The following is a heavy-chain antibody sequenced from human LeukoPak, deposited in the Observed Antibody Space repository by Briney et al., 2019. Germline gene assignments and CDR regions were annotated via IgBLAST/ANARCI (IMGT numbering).Heavy chain of an antibody. CDR1: GFTFSSYS. D-gene: IGHD3-9*01. J-gene: IGHJ4*02. Sequence: GGSLRFSCAASGFTFSSYSMNWVRQAPGKGLEWVSSISSSSDYIFYADSVKGRFTISRDNAKNSLYLQMNSLRAEDTAVYYCARDLDFDILTGYSCFDYWGQGTLVTVSS. CDR3: ARDLDFDILTGYSCFDY. CDR2: ISSSSDYI. V-gene: IGHV3-21*01.